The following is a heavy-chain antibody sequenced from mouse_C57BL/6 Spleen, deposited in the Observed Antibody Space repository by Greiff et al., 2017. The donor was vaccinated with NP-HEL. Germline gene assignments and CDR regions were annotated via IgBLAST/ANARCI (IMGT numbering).Heavy chain of an antibody. D-gene: IGHD2-4*01. CDR1: GYTFTSYW. V-gene: IGHV1-74*01. Sequence: QVQLQQPGAELVKPGASVKVSCKASGYTFTSYWMHWVKQRPGQGLEWIGRIHPSDSDTNYNQKFKGKATLTVDKSSSTAYMQLSRLTTEDSAVYYCAMIDYDYDWDYWGQGTTLTVSS. J-gene: IGHJ2*01. CDR3: AMIDYDYDWDY. CDR2: IHPSDSDT.